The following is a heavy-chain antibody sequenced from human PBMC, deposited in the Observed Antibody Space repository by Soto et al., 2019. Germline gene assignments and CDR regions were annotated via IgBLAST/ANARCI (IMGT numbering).Heavy chain of an antibody. V-gene: IGHV3-23*01. CDR2: ISAGGGNT. CDR3: AKHAEYQLVSWFDP. CDR1: GFSFSTYA. D-gene: IGHD2-2*01. J-gene: IGHJ5*02. Sequence: RLSCAVSGFSFSTYAMSWVRQAPGKGLAWVSGISAGGGNTYYADSVRGRFTISRDNSKDTLYLQITSLRAEDTAFYYCAKHAEYQLVSWFDPWGQGTLVTVSS.